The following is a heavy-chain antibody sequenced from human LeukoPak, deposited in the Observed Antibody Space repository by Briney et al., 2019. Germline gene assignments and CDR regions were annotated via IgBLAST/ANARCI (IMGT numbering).Heavy chain of an antibody. CDR3: ARRHSD. CDR2: IYSGGST. Sequence: GGSLRLSCAASGFTFSSYWMHWVRQAPGKGLEWVSVIYSGGSTYYADSVKGRFTISRDNSKNTLYLQMNSLRAEDTAVYYCARRHSDWGQGTLVTVSS. CDR1: GFTFSSYW. J-gene: IGHJ4*02. V-gene: IGHV3-53*01.